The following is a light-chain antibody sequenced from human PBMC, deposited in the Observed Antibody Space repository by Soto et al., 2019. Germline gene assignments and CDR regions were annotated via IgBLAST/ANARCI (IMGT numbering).Light chain of an antibody. CDR1: QRVSSN. J-gene: IGKJ3*01. Sequence: EIVMTQSPATLSVSPGERATLSCRASQRVSSNLAWYQQKPGQAPRLLIYGASTRATGIPARFSGSGSGTEFTLTISSRQSEDFAVYYCQQYGASPFTFGPVTRVEI. V-gene: IGKV3-15*01. CDR3: QQYGASPFT. CDR2: GAS.